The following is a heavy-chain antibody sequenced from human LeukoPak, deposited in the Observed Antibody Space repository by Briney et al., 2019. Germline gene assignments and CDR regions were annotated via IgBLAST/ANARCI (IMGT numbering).Heavy chain of an antibody. V-gene: IGHV4-34*01. CDR2: INDSGST. J-gene: IGHJ6*02. D-gene: IGHD6-19*01. CDR1: GGSFSGYY. Sequence: SETLSLTCAVYGGSFSGYYWSWIRQPPGKGPEWIGEINDSGSTNYNPSLKSRVTISVATSKNQFSLKLSSVTAADTAVYYCARARIAVAGLAKHYYYYGMDVWGQGTTVTVSS. CDR3: ARARIAVAGLAKHYYYYGMDV.